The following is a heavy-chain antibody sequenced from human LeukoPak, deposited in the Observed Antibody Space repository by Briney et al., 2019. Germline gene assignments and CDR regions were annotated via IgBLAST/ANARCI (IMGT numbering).Heavy chain of an antibody. V-gene: IGHV3-30*18. Sequence: GGSLRLSCAASGFTFSSYGMHWVRQAPGNGLEWVAVISYDGSNKYYADSVKGRFTISRDNSKNTLYLQMNSLRAEDTAVYYCAKVEGRGYSSGWSDYWGQGTLVTVSS. CDR1: GFTFSSYG. CDR2: ISYDGSNK. CDR3: AKVEGRGYSSGWSDY. D-gene: IGHD6-19*01. J-gene: IGHJ4*02.